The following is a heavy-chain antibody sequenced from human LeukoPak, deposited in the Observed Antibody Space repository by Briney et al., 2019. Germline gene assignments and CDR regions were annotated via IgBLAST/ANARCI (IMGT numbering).Heavy chain of an antibody. Sequence: ASVKVSCKASGYTFTSYGISWVRQAPGQGLEWMGWISAYNGNTNYAQKLQGGVTMTTDTSTSTAYMELRSLRSDDTAVYYCARVKITFGGVIDLFDYWGQGTLVTVSS. CDR2: ISAYNGNT. J-gene: IGHJ4*02. V-gene: IGHV1-18*04. CDR3: ARVKITFGGVIDLFDY. D-gene: IGHD3-16*02. CDR1: GYTFTSYG.